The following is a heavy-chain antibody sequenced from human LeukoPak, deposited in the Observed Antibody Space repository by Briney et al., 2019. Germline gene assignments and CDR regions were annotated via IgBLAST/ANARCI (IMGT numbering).Heavy chain of an antibody. J-gene: IGHJ4*02. D-gene: IGHD6-19*01. Sequence: SETLSLTCTVSGGSISSYYWSWIRQPPGKGLEWIGYIYHSGSTYYNPSLKSRVTISVDTSKNQLSLKLTSVTAADTAVYYCARAGHGSGWNYFLDYWGQGTLVTASS. CDR3: ARAGHGSGWNYFLDY. CDR1: GGSISSYY. CDR2: IYHSGST. V-gene: IGHV4-59*01.